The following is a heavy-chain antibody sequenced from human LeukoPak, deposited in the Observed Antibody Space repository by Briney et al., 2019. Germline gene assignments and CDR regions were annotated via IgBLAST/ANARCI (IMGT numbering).Heavy chain of an antibody. CDR3: ARDSGSLDSSSWYKAFDY. V-gene: IGHV4-61*02. CDR2: IYTSGST. Sequence: PSQTLSLTCTVSGGSISSGSYYWSWIRQPAGKGLEWIGRIYTSGSTNYNPSLKSRVTISVDTSKNQFSLKLSSVTAADTAVYYCARDSGSLDSSSWYKAFDYWGQGTLVTVSS. CDR1: GGSISSGSYY. J-gene: IGHJ4*02. D-gene: IGHD6-13*01.